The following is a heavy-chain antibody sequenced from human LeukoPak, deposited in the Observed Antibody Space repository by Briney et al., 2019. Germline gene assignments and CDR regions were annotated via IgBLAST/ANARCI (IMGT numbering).Heavy chain of an antibody. J-gene: IGHJ4*02. V-gene: IGHV3-23*01. CDR3: ASAAGRYCTGGSCSPDS. CDR1: GFTFSSYA. Sequence: PGGSLRLFCAASGFTFSSYAMSWVRQAPGKGLEWVSAISGSGGSTYYADSVKGRFTISRDNSKNTLYLQMNSLRAEDTAVYYCASAAGRYCTGGSCSPDSWGRGTLVTVSS. CDR2: ISGSGGST. D-gene: IGHD2-8*02.